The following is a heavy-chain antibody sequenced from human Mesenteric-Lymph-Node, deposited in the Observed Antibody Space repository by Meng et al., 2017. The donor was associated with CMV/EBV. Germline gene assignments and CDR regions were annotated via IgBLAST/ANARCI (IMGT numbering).Heavy chain of an antibody. D-gene: IGHD2-2*01. CDR1: GFTFNSYN. Sequence: GGSLRLSCAASGFTFNSYNMNWVRQAPGKGLEWVSFISSSSTYIYYVDSVKGRFTISRDNAKNSLYLQMNSLRAEDTAVYYCARGLRYCSSTSFYPDAFDIWGQGTMVTVSS. CDR2: ISSSSTYI. V-gene: IGHV3-21*01. CDR3: ARGLRYCSSTSFYPDAFDI. J-gene: IGHJ3*02.